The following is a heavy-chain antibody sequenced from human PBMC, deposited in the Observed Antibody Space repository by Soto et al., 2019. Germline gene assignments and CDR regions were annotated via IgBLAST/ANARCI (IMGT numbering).Heavy chain of an antibody. CDR1: GFSLSTSGVG. J-gene: IGHJ6*02. CDR2: IYWNDDK. Sequence: SGPTLVNPTQTLTMTWTFSGFSLSTSGVGVGWIRQPPGKALEWLALIYWNDDKRYSPSLKSRLTITKDTSKNQVVLTMTNMDPVDTATYYCAHSSAGYSSSWYSAEGYGMDVWGQGTTVTVSS. CDR3: AHSSAGYSSSWYSAEGYGMDV. V-gene: IGHV2-5*01. D-gene: IGHD6-13*01.